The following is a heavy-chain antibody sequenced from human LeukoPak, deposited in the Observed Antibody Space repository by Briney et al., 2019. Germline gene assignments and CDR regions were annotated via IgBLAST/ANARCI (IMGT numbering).Heavy chain of an antibody. J-gene: IGHJ4*02. Sequence: GGSLRLSCAASGFTFSSHWMSWVRQAPGKGLEWVANIKQDGSETHYVDSVKGRFTISRDNTQNSLYLQMNSLGADDTALYYCARSPRRGEFDYWGQGTLVTVSS. CDR1: GFTFSSHW. D-gene: IGHD3-16*01. CDR2: IKQDGSET. V-gene: IGHV3-7*01. CDR3: ARSPRRGEFDY.